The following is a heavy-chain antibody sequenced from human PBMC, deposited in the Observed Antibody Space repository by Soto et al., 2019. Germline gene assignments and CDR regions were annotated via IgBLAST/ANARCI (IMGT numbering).Heavy chain of an antibody. CDR2: IDPKSGGT. V-gene: IGHV1-2*02. Sequence: QLQLVQSGAQVTKPGASVKVSCRISGPTFITYFIHWVRQAPGQGLEWMGWIDPKSGGTTYEQKLRGRVTMTRDTSINAAYMALNRLTPDDTAMYYWARVSVDVPEWGQGTLITVSS. CDR3: ARVSVDVPE. D-gene: IGHD5-12*01. J-gene: IGHJ4*02. CDR1: GPTFITYF.